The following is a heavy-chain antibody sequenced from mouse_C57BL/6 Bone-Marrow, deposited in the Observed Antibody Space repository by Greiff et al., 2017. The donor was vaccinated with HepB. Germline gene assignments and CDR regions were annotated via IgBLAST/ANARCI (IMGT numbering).Heavy chain of an antibody. CDR2: ISSGGSYT. J-gene: IGHJ3*01. V-gene: IGHV5-6*01. Sequence: VQLQQSGGDLVKPGGSLKLSCAASGFTFSSYGMSWVRQTPDKRLEWVATISSGGSYTYYPDSVKGRFTISRDNAKNTLYLQMSSLKSEDTAMYYCARHYYGRSWFAYWGQGTLVTVSA. CDR1: GFTFSSYG. CDR3: ARHYYGRSWFAY. D-gene: IGHD1-1*01.